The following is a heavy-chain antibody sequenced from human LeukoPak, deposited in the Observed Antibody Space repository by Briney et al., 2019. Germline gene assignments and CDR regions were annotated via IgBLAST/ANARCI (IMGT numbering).Heavy chain of an antibody. CDR3: ARDWVELVGAPRSVQGD. CDR2: ISYDGSNK. Sequence: GGSLRLSCAASGFTFSSYAMHWVRQAPGKGLEWVAVISYDGSNKYYADSVKGRFTISRDNSKNTLYLQMNSLRAEDTAVYYCARDWVELVGAPRSVQGDWGQGTLVTVSS. CDR1: GFTFSSYA. J-gene: IGHJ4*02. V-gene: IGHV3-30*04. D-gene: IGHD1-26*01.